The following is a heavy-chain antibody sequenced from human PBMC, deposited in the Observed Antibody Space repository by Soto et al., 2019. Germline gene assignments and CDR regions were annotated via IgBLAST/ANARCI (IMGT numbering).Heavy chain of an antibody. CDR2: IYHSGST. D-gene: IGHD3-22*01. CDR3: ARSLYYYDSSGYYNLGNNWFDP. J-gene: IGHJ5*02. Sequence: SETLSLTCAVSGGSISSSNWWSWVRQPPGKGLEWIGEIYHSGSTNYNPSLKSRVTISVDKSKNQFSLKLSPVTAADTAVYYCARSLYYYDSSGYYNLGNNWFDPWGQGTLVTVSS. V-gene: IGHV4-4*02. CDR1: GGSISSSNW.